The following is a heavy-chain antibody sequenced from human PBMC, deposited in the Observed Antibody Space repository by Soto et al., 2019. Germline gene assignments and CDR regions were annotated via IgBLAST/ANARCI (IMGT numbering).Heavy chain of an antibody. CDR1: GGTFSSYA. D-gene: IGHD1-1*01. Sequence: QVQLVQSGAEVKKPGSSVKVSCKASGGTFSSYAISWVRQAPGQGLEWMGGIIPIFGTANYAQKFQGRVTITADESTSTAYMELSSLRSEDTAVYYCARLKSNFLKVPEYGMDVWGQGTTVTVSS. J-gene: IGHJ6*02. CDR2: IIPIFGTA. CDR3: ARLKSNFLKVPEYGMDV. V-gene: IGHV1-69*12.